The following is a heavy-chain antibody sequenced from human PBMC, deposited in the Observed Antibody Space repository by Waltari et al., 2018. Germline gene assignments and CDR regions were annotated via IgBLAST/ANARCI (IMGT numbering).Heavy chain of an antibody. D-gene: IGHD2-8*01. CDR2: MNPNSGNT. J-gene: IGHJ4*02. CDR3: ARGRRSFSWGLMVFPPDY. V-gene: IGHV1-8*01. Sequence: QVQLVQSGAEVKKPGASVKVSCKASGYPFTSYDIKWVRRATGPGLEWMGWMNPNSGNTGYAQKFQGRVTMTRNTSISTAYMELSSLRSEDTAVYYCARGRRSFSWGLMVFPPDYWGQGTLVTVSS. CDR1: GYPFTSYD.